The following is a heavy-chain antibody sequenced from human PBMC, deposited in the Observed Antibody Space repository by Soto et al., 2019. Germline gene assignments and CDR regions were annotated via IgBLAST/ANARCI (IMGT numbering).Heavy chain of an antibody. D-gene: IGHD3-22*01. CDR1: GGTFSSYA. CDR3: ARYYDSSGYYYPGWFDP. Sequence: SVKVSCKASGGTFSSYAISWVRQAPGQGLEWMGGIIPIFGTANYAQKFQGRVTITADESTSTAYMELSSLRSEDTAVYYCARYYDSSGYYYPGWFDPWGQGTLVTVSS. CDR2: IIPIFGTA. J-gene: IGHJ5*02. V-gene: IGHV1-69*13.